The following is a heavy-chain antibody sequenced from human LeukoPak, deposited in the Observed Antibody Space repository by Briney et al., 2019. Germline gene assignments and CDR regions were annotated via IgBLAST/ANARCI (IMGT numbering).Heavy chain of an antibody. V-gene: IGHV4-59*01. J-gene: IGHJ4*02. CDR2: IYYSGST. D-gene: IGHD5-12*01. CDR3: ARGSGYGDTPFDY. Sequence: SETLSLTCTVSGGSINSYYWSWLRQPPGKGLEWIGYIYYSGSTNYNPSLRSRVAISVDTSKNQFSLKLSSVTAADTAVYYCARGSGYGDTPFDYWGQGTLVTVSS. CDR1: GGSINSYY.